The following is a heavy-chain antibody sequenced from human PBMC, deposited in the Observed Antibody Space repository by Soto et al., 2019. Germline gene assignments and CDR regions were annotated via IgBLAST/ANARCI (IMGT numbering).Heavy chain of an antibody. CDR1: GYTFTSYG. CDR3: ARDREMYYGSGPPLRFDP. D-gene: IGHD3-10*01. J-gene: IGHJ5*02. CDR2: ISAYNGNT. V-gene: IGHV1-18*01. Sequence: VQLVQSGAEVKKPGASVKVSCKASGYTFTSYGISWVRQAPGQGLEWMGWISAYNGNTNYAQKLQGRVTMTTDTSTSTAYMELRSLRSDDTAVYYCARDREMYYGSGPPLRFDPWGQGTLVTVSS.